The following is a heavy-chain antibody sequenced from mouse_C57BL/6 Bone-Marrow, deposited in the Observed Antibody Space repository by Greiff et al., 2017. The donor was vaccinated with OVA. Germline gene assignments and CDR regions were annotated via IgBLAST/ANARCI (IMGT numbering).Heavy chain of an antibody. CDR3: ARGDGSSPFAMDY. Sequence: VQLQQSGPVLVKPGPSVKISCKASGFTFTDYYMHWVKQSHGKSLEWIGLVYPYNGGTSSNQKFKGKATLTVDTSSSTAYMELNSLTSADSAVYYCARGDGSSPFAMDYWDQGTSVTVSS. J-gene: IGHJ4*01. V-gene: IGHV1-36*01. CDR2: VYPYNGGT. D-gene: IGHD1-1*01. CDR1: GFTFTDYY.